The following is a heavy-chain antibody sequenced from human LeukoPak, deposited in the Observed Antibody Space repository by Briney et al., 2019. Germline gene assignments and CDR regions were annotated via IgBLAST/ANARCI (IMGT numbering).Heavy chain of an antibody. CDR2: IYYSGST. CDR1: GGSISSYY. CDR3: ARDRYYDILTGYYYYFDY. V-gene: IGHV4-59*12. D-gene: IGHD3-9*01. Sequence: SETLSLTCTVSGGSISSYYWSWIRQPPGKGLEWIGYIYYSGSTNYNPSLKSRVTISVDTSKNQFSLKLSSVTAADTAVYYCARDRYYDILTGYYYYFDYWGQGTLVTVSS. J-gene: IGHJ4*02.